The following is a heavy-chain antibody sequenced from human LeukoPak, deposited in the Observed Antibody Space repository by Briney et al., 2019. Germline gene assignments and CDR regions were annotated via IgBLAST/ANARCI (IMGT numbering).Heavy chain of an antibody. CDR2: IIPIFGTA. V-gene: IGHV1-69*05. CDR1: GGTFSSYA. Sequence: ASVKVSCKASGGTFSSYAISWVRQAPGQGLEWMGGIIPIFGTANYAQKLQGRVTMTTDTSTSTAYMELRSLRSDDTAVYYCARERYSSSSGYLNYWGQGTLVTVSS. J-gene: IGHJ4*02. CDR3: ARERYSSSSGYLNY. D-gene: IGHD6-6*01.